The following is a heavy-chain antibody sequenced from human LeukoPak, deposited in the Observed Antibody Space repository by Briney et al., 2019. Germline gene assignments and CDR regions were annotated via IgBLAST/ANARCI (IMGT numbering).Heavy chain of an antibody. CDR3: ARGVFADYDTTGNPFYTWFDP. CDR2: INPNSGGT. CDR1: GLTFSGHY. V-gene: IGHV1-2*02. Sequence: ASVKVSCKASGLTFSGHYMHWVRQAPGQGLEWMGWINPNSGGTNYAQNFQGRVTMTTDTSTSTAYMELSSLTYDDTAVYYCARGVFADYDTTGNPFYTWFDPWGQGTLVTVSS. D-gene: IGHD3-22*01. J-gene: IGHJ5*02.